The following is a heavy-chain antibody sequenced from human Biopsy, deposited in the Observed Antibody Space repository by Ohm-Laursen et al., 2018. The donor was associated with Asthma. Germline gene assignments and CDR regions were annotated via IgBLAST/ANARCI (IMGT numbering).Heavy chain of an antibody. J-gene: IGHJ4*02. CDR1: GFTFSSYG. CDR3: ARDPAGYYYFDY. Sequence: SLRLSCAASGFTFSSYGMHWVRQAPGKGLEWVAVIWYDGSNKYCADSVKGRFTISRDNSKNTLYLQMNSLRAEDTAVYYCARDPAGYYYFDYWGQRTLVTVSS. D-gene: IGHD3-22*01. CDR2: IWYDGSNK. V-gene: IGHV3-33*01.